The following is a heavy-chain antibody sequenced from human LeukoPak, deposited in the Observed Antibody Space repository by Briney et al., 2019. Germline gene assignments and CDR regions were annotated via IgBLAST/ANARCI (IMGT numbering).Heavy chain of an antibody. CDR3: AKGLDYYYYYMDV. V-gene: IGHV3-23*01. Sequence: GGSLRLSCAASGFSFSAYPMGWVRQAPGKGLQWLSGISASGDVTFHADRVKGRFAISRDNSKNTLYLQMNSLRAEDTAVYYCAKGLDYYYYYMDVWGKGTTVTVSS. CDR1: GFSFSAYP. CDR2: ISASGDVT. J-gene: IGHJ6*03.